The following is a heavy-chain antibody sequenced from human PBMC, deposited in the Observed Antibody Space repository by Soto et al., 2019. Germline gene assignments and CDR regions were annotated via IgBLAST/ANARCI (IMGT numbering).Heavy chain of an antibody. J-gene: IGHJ4*02. D-gene: IGHD3-9*01. CDR1: GGSFSGYY. Sequence: SETLSLTCAVYGGSFSGYYWSWIRQPPGKGLEWIGEINHSGSTNYNPSLKSRVTISVDTSKNQFSLKLSSVTAADTAVYYCARGKLRYFDWSIRGGYYFDYWGQGTLVTVSS. V-gene: IGHV4-34*01. CDR2: INHSGST. CDR3: ARGKLRYFDWSIRGGYYFDY.